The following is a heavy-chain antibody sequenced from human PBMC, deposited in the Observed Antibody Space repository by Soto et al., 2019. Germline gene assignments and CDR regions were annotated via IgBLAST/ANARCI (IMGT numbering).Heavy chain of an antibody. D-gene: IGHD2-21*02. Sequence: VQLVQSGAEVKKPGTTVKISCKTSGYTFSDYNLHWVQQAPGTGLEWMGQVDPEDGETVYAERFQGRITITADTSTETVYMELSSLTSDDTALYSCATVGTTQPPFDYWGQGTVVTVSS. CDR1: GYTFSDYN. V-gene: IGHV1-69-2*01. CDR2: VDPEDGET. J-gene: IGHJ4*02. CDR3: ATVGTTQPPFDY.